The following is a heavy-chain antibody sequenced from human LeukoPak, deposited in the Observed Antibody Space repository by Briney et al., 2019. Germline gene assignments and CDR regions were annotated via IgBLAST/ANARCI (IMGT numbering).Heavy chain of an antibody. J-gene: IGHJ4*02. V-gene: IGHV3-53*01. Sequence: GGSLRISCAASGFTVSSNYMSWVRQAPGKGLEWVSVIYSGGSTYYADSVKGRFTISRDNSKNTLYLQMNSLRAEDTAVYYCAREEYYYDSSGYYYLYYFDYWGQGTLVTVSP. CDR2: IYSGGST. CDR1: GFTVSSNY. D-gene: IGHD3-22*01. CDR3: AREEYYYDSSGYYYLYYFDY.